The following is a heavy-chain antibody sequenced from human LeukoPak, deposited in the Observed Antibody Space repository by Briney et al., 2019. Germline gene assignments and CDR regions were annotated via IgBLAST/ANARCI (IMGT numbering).Heavy chain of an antibody. CDR1: GFTFSIYA. Sequence: GGSLRLSCVASGFTFSIYAMTWVRQAPGKGLEWVSAISGSCGSTYYADSVKGRFTISRDNSKNTLYLQMNSLRAEDTAVYYCAKDRRSIAVASDYWGQGTLVTVSS. CDR3: AKDRRSIAVASDY. CDR2: ISGSCGST. V-gene: IGHV3-23*01. J-gene: IGHJ4*02. D-gene: IGHD6-19*01.